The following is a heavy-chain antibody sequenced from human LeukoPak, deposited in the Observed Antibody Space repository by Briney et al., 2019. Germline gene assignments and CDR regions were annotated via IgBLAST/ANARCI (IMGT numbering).Heavy chain of an antibody. Sequence: GGSLRLSCAASGFTFSSYWMSWVRQAPGKGLEWVANIKQDGSEKYYVDSVKGRFTISRDNAKNSLYLQMNSLRAEDTAVYYCAKDQEGYDILTGYYYYGMDVWGQGTTVTVSS. J-gene: IGHJ6*02. D-gene: IGHD3-9*01. V-gene: IGHV3-7*03. CDR3: AKDQEGYDILTGYYYYGMDV. CDR1: GFTFSSYW. CDR2: IKQDGSEK.